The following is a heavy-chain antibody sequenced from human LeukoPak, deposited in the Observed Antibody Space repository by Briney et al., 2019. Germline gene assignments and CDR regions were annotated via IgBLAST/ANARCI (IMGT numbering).Heavy chain of an antibody. CDR3: ARFHSQDGFDI. Sequence: KTGGSLRLSCAASGFTFDDYGMSWVRHAPGKGLEWVANIKQDGSEKYYVDSVKGRFTISRDNAKNSLYLQMNSLRAEDTAVYYCARFHSQDGFDIWGQGTRVTVSS. J-gene: IGHJ3*02. CDR2: IKQDGSEK. CDR1: GFTFDDYG. V-gene: IGHV3-7*01.